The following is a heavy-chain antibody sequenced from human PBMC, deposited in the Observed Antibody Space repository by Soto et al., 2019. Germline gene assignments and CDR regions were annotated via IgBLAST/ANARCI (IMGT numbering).Heavy chain of an antibody. J-gene: IGHJ6*02. D-gene: IGHD3-10*01. CDR1: VGSFSGYY. V-gene: IGHV4-34*01. CDR3: ARGLSYGSGSYVSYYYGMDV. Sequence: PSETLSLTCAVYVGSFSGYYWSWIRQPPGKGLEWIGEINHSGSTNYNPSLKSRVTISVDTSKNQFSLKLSSVTAADTAVYYCARGLSYGSGSYVSYYYGMDVWGQGTTVTVSS. CDR2: INHSGST.